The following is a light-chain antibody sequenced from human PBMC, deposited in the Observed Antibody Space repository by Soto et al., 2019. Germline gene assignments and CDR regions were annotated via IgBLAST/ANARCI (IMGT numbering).Light chain of an antibody. CDR3: QQSYSTIIP. V-gene: IGKV1-39*01. CDR1: QSISSY. Sequence: DIQMTQSPSSLSASVGDRVTITCRASQSISSYLNWYQQKPGKAPKLLIYAASSLQSGVPSRFSGSGSGTDFTLTISSLQPEDFATYYCQQSYSTIIPFGQGTRLEIX. CDR2: AAS. J-gene: IGKJ5*01.